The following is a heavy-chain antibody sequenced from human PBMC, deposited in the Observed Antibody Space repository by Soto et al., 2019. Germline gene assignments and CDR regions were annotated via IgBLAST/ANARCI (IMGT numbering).Heavy chain of an antibody. Sequence: GASVKVSCKASGYSFTDYHIHWVRQAPGQGLEWLGRINPKRGGPSTAQKCQGWVTMTTDTSISTASMELTRLTSDDTAIYYCARGDSTDCSNGVCSFFYNHDMDVWGQGTTVTVSS. CDR3: ARGDSTDCSNGVCSFFYNHDMDV. J-gene: IGHJ6*02. CDR1: GYSFTDYH. D-gene: IGHD2-8*01. V-gene: IGHV1-2*04. CDR2: INPKRGGP.